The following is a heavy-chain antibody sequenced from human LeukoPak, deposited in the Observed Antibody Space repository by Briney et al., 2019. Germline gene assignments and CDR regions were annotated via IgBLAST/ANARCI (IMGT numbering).Heavy chain of an antibody. CDR3: ARVYTVTKTFDAFDI. D-gene: IGHD4-17*01. V-gene: IGHV1-2*02. Sequence: ASVKVSCKASGYTFTGYYMHWVRQAPGQGLEWMGWINPNSGGTNYAQKFQGRVTMTRDTPISTAYMELSRLRSDDTAVYYCARVYTVTKTFDAFDIWGQGTIVTVSS. CDR2: INPNSGGT. CDR1: GYTFTGYY. J-gene: IGHJ3*02.